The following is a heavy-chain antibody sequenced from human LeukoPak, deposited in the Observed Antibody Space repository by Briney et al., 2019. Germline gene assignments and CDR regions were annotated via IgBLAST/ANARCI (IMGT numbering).Heavy chain of an antibody. CDR3: ARDRPRRPTMVRGVIIPSNTFDY. CDR2: ISWNSGSI. J-gene: IGHJ4*02. V-gene: IGHV3-9*01. D-gene: IGHD3-10*01. CDR1: GFTFDDYA. Sequence: PGGSLRLSCAASGFTFDDYAMHWVRQAPGKGLEWVSGISWNSGSIGYADSVKGRFTISRDNAKNSLYLQMNSLRAEDTAVYYCARDRPRRPTMVRGVIIPSNTFDYWGQGTLVTVSS.